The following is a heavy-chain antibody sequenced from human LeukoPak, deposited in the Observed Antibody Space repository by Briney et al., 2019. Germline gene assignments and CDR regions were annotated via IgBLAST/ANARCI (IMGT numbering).Heavy chain of an antibody. CDR2: IYHSGST. V-gene: IGHV4-30-2*01. J-gene: IGHJ3*02. CDR3: ARTSIAARRANAFDI. Sequence: PSETLSLTCTVSGGSISSGGYSWSWIRQPPGKGLEWIGYIYHSGSTYYNPSLKSRVTVSVDRSKNQFSLKLSSVTAADTAVYYCARTSIAARRANAFDIWGQGTMVTVSS. CDR1: GGSISSGGYS. D-gene: IGHD6-6*01.